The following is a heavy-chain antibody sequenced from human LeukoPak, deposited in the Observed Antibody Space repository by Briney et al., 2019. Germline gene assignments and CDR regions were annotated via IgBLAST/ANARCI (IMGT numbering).Heavy chain of an antibody. D-gene: IGHD1-14*01. V-gene: IGHV3-53*01. CDR1: GFTVSSNY. J-gene: IGHJ4*02. CDR3: ARDGTNTGAFDY. Sequence: GGSLRLSCAASGFTVSSNYMSWVRQAPGKGREWVSVIYSGGSTYYADSVKGRFTISRDNSKNTLYLQMNRLRAEDTAVYYCARDGTNTGAFDYWGQGTLVTVSS. CDR2: IYSGGST.